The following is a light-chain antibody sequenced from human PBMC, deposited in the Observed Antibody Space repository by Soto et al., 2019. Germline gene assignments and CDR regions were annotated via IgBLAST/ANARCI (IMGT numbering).Light chain of an antibody. CDR3: CSYAGTSSYV. V-gene: IGLV2-23*01. J-gene: IGLJ1*01. CDR2: EGS. Sequence: QSALTQPASVSGSPGQSITISCTGTSNDVGSYYLVSWYHQYPGKAPKLMIYEGSKRPSGVSNRFSGSQSGNTASLTISGLQAEDEADYYCCSYAGTSSYVFGTGTKLTVL. CDR1: SNDVGSYYL.